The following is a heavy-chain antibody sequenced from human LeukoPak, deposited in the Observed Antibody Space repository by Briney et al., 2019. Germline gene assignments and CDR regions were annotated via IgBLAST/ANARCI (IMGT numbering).Heavy chain of an antibody. Sequence: ASVKVSCKASGYTFTSNYIHWLRQAPGQGLEWMGMIYPRDGSTSYAQKFQGRVTVTRDTSTSTVHMELSGLRSEDTAVYYCARDQEGFDYWGQGTLVTVSS. CDR1: GYTFTSNY. J-gene: IGHJ4*02. CDR3: ARDQEGFDY. CDR2: IYPRDGST. V-gene: IGHV1-46*01.